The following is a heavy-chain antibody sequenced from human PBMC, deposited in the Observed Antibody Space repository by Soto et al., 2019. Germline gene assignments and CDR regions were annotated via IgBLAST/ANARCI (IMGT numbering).Heavy chain of an antibody. CDR1: GDSVSSSSVT. D-gene: IGHD1-26*01. J-gene: IGHJ5*01. V-gene: IGHV6-1*01. Sequence: SQTLSLTCAISGDSVSSSSVTWNWIRQSPSRGLEWLGRTYYRSKWYNDYAESVKSRITINPDTSKNQLSLHLNSVTPEDTAVYYCVRLIGNSWLDFWGQGTLVTVSS. CDR2: TYYRSKWYN. CDR3: VRLIGNSWLDF.